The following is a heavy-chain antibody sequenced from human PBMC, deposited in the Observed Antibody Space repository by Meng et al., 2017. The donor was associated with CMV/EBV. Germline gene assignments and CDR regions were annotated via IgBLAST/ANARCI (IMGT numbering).Heavy chain of an antibody. CDR1: GYSFTSYW. J-gene: IGHJ4*02. CDR3: ARHTLLWFGEIY. V-gene: IGHV5-51*01. Sequence: GGSLRLSCKGSGYSFTSYWIGWVRQMPGNGMEWMGIIYPGDSDTRYSPSFQGQVTISADKSISTAYLQWSSLKASDTAMYYCARHTLLWFGEIYWGQGTLVTVSS. CDR2: IYPGDSDT. D-gene: IGHD3-10*01.